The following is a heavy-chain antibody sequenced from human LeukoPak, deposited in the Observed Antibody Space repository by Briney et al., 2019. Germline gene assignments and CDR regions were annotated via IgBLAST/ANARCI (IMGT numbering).Heavy chain of an antibody. J-gene: IGHJ4*02. CDR3: AKEYSSGWYGEFDY. Sequence: PGGSLRLSCAASGFTFSSYAMTWVRQGPGKGLEWVLGISGSGSSTYYADSVKGRFTISRDNSKNTLFLQMNSLRAEDTAVYYCAKEYSSGWYGEFDYWGQGVLVTVSS. D-gene: IGHD6-19*01. CDR2: ISGSGSST. V-gene: IGHV3-23*01. CDR1: GFTFSSYA.